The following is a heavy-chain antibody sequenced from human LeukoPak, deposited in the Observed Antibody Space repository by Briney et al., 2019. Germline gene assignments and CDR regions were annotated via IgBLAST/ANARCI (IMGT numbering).Heavy chain of an antibody. CDR3: ARQRRYYGSGSYPPDFDY. V-gene: IGHV5-51*01. J-gene: IGHJ4*02. D-gene: IGHD3-10*01. CDR2: IYPGDSDT. CDR1: GYSFTSYW. Sequence: GESLKISCKGSGYSFTSYWIGWVRQMPGKGLGWMGIIYPGDSDTRYSPSFQGQVTISADKSISTAYLQWSSLKASDTAMYYCARQRRYYGSGSYPPDFDYWGQGTLVTVSS.